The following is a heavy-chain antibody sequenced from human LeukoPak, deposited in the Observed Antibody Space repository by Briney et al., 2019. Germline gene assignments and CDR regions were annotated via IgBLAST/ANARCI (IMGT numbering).Heavy chain of an antibody. CDR1: GGSISSYY. Sequence: SETLSLTCTVSGGSISSYYWSWIRQPSGKGLEWIGYIYYSGSTNYNPSLKSRVTISVDTSKNQFSLKLSSVTAADTAVYYCARVILEPLGSYYYGMDVWGQGTTVTVSS. D-gene: IGHD3-3*01. V-gene: IGHV4-59*01. CDR2: IYYSGST. J-gene: IGHJ6*02. CDR3: ARVILEPLGSYYYGMDV.